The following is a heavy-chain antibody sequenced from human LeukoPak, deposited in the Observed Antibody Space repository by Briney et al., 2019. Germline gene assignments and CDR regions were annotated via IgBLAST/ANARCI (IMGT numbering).Heavy chain of an antibody. D-gene: IGHD1-1*01. CDR2: ISWNSGSI. J-gene: IGHJ4*02. CDR1: GFTFDDYA. CDR3: ARDSATG. Sequence: PGRSLRLSCAASGFTFDDYAMHWVRQAPGKGLEWVSGISWNSGSIGYADSVKGRFTISRDNAKHSLYLQMNSLRAEDTALYYCARDSATGGGQGTLVTVSS. V-gene: IGHV3-9*01.